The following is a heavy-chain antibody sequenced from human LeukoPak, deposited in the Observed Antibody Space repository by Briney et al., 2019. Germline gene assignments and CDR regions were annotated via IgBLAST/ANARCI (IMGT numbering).Heavy chain of an antibody. CDR3: ARRWFGELSRFHNFDY. Sequence: SETLSLTCAVYGGSFSGYYWSWIRQPPGKGLEWIGEINHSGSTNYNPSLKSRVTISVDTSKNQFSLKLSSVTAADTAVYYCARRWFGELSRFHNFDYWGQGTLVTVSS. J-gene: IGHJ4*02. CDR2: INHSGST. D-gene: IGHD3-10*01. V-gene: IGHV4-34*01. CDR1: GGSFSGYY.